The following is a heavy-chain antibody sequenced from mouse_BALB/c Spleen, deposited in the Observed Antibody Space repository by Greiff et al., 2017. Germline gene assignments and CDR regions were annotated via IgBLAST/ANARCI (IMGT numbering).Heavy chain of an antibody. J-gene: IGHJ4*01. D-gene: IGHD2-10*02. Sequence: VQLVESGPGLVAPSQSLSITCTVSGFSLTGYGVNWVRQPPGKGLEWLGMIWGDGSTDYNSALKSRLSISKDNSKSQVFLKMNSLQTDDTARYYCARDQGYGNYAMDYWGQGTSVTVSS. CDR3: ARDQGYGNYAMDY. CDR1: GFSLTGYG. CDR2: IWGDGST. V-gene: IGHV2-6-7*01.